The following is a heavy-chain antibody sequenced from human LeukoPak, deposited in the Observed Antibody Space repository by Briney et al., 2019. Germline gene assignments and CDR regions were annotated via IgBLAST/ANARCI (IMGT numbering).Heavy chain of an antibody. D-gene: IGHD5-12*01. CDR3: ARLRLRFQPFDI. V-gene: IGHV4-59*08. Sequence: SETLSLTCTVSGGSISSYYWSWIRQPPGKGLEWIGYIYYSGSTNYNPSLKSRVTISVDTSKTQFSLKLSSVTAADTAVYYCARLRLRFQPFDIWGQGTMVTVSS. CDR2: IYYSGST. CDR1: GGSISSYY. J-gene: IGHJ3*02.